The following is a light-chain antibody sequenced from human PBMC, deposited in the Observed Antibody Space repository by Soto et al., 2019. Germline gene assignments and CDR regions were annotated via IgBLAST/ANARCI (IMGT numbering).Light chain of an antibody. CDR1: QTVTRNY. J-gene: IGKJ5*01. CDR3: QQHGSSPIT. Sequence: EMVLTQSPGNISLSAGERATVPPGASQTVTRNYLAWHQQKHGQTPRXLVYGASSRATGIPDRFSGSWSGTDFTLTISRLEPEDVAVYYCQQHGSSPITFGQGTRLEI. CDR2: GAS. V-gene: IGKV3-20*01.